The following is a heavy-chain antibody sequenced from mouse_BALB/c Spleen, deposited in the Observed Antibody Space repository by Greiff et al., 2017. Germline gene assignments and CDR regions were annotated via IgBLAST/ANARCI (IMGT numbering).Heavy chain of an antibody. CDR1: GFSLTSYG. CDR3: ARDPTVVADYAMDY. V-gene: IGHV2-9*02. D-gene: IGHD1-1*01. J-gene: IGHJ4*01. CDR2: IWAGGST. Sequence: VQLQQSGPGLVAPSQSLSITFTVSGFSLTSYGVHWVRQPPGKGLEWLGVIWAGGSTNYNSALMSRLSISKDNSKSQVFLKMNSLQTDDTAMYYCARDPTVVADYAMDYWGQGTSVTVSS.